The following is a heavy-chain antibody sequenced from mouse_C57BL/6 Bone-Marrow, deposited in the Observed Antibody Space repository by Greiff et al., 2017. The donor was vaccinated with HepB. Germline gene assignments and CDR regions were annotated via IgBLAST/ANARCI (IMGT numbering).Heavy chain of an antibody. CDR2: IRLKSDNYAT. CDR1: GFTFSNYW. V-gene: IGHV6-3*01. CDR3: TDYYGSSYDWYFDV. D-gene: IGHD1-1*01. J-gene: IGHJ1*03. Sequence: VQLKESGGGLVQPGGSMKLSCVASGFTFSNYWMNWVRQSPEKGLEWVAQIRLKSDNYATHYAESVKGRFTISRDDSKSSVYLQMNNLRAEDTGIYYCTDYYGSSYDWYFDVWGTGTTVTVSS.